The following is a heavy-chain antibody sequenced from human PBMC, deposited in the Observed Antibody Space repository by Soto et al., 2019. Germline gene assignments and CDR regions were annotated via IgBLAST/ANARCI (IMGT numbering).Heavy chain of an antibody. D-gene: IGHD3-10*01. J-gene: IGHJ4*02. CDR3: TRAAWFTYLSFY. V-gene: IGHV3-48*03. Sequence: WGSLRVSCAASGFTFSRFELHWVRQAPGKGLEWISYISSSGSTAYYASSVEGRFTISRDNANNSVYLQMDSLRAEDTALYYCTRAAWFTYLSFYWGQGALVTVSS. CDR2: ISSSGSTA. CDR1: GFTFSRFE.